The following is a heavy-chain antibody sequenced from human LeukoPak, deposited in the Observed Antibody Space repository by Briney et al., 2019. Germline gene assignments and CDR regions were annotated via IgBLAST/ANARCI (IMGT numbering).Heavy chain of an antibody. CDR3: AKPTGTTGYYYYYMDV. CDR1: GFTFSSYG. J-gene: IGHJ6*03. V-gene: IGHV3-30*02. D-gene: IGHD1-7*01. CDR2: IRYDGSNK. Sequence: GGSLRLSCAASGFTFSSYGMHWVRQAPGKGLEWVAFIRYDGSNKYYAGSVKGRFTISRDNSKNTLYLQMNSLRAEDTAVYYCAKPTGTTGYYYYYMDVSGKGTTVTVSS.